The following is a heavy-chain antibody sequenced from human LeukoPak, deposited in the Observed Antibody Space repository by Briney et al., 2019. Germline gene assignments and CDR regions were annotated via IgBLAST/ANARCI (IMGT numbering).Heavy chain of an antibody. Sequence: SETLSLTCTVSNYSISSGFYWGWIRQPPGTGLEWIASIYHSGSIYINPSLKSRVTISMDTSKNNFSLKLNSVTAADTAAYFCAIAHNWNYWFDPWGQGTLVTVSS. J-gene: IGHJ5*02. CDR3: AIAHNWNYWFDP. CDR2: IYHSGSI. V-gene: IGHV4-38-2*02. D-gene: IGHD1-7*01. CDR1: NYSISSGFY.